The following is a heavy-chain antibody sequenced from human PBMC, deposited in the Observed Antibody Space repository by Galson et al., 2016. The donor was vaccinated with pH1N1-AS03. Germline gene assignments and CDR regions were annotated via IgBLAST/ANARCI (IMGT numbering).Heavy chain of an antibody. CDR1: GFTFHNFA. Sequence: SLRLSCAASGFTFHNFAMTWVRQAPGTGLELVSGVIGRGGTTFYADSMKGRFTISRDNSNNTLFLQMENLRVEDTAVYYCGKDVLDCSGGRCYPGTTDSWGQGTLVTVSS. V-gene: IGHV3-23*01. CDR2: VIGRGGTT. D-gene: IGHD2-15*01. J-gene: IGHJ4*02. CDR3: GKDVLDCSGGRCYPGTTDS.